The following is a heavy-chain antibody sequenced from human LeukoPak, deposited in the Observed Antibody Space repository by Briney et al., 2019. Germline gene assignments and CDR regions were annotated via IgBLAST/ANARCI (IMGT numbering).Heavy chain of an antibody. CDR1: GGSISSGGYY. V-gene: IGHV4-39*07. Sequence: SETLSLTCTVSGGSISSGGYYWSWIRQPPGKGLEWIGSIYHSGSTYYNPSLKSRVTISVDTSKNQFSLKLSSVTAADTAVYYCARGRIAVAGPAPNWFDPWGQGTLVTVSS. J-gene: IGHJ5*02. CDR3: ARGRIAVAGPAPNWFDP. CDR2: IYHSGST. D-gene: IGHD6-19*01.